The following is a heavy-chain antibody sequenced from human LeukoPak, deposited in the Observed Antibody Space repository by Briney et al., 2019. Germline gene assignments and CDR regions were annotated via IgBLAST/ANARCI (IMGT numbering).Heavy chain of an antibody. Sequence: SETLSLTCTVSGGSISSSGYYWSWIRQPPGKGLEWIGEINHSGSTNYNPSLKSRVTISVDTSKNQFSLKLSSVTAADTAVYYCAADSSSRDYWGQGTLVTVSS. D-gene: IGHD6-6*01. V-gene: IGHV4-39*07. CDR3: AADSSSRDY. CDR2: INHSGST. CDR1: GGSISSSGYY. J-gene: IGHJ4*02.